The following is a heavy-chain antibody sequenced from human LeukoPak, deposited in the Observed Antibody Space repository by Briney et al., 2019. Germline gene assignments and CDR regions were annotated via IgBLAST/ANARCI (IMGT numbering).Heavy chain of an antibody. CDR3: AKDSSYCSSTSCYTQPPLVDY. CDR1: GFTFSSYG. D-gene: IGHD2-2*02. CDR2: IRYDGSNK. J-gene: IGHJ4*02. Sequence: GGSLRLSCAASGFTFSSYGMHWVRQAPGKGLEWVAFIRYDGSNKYSADSVKGRFTISRDNSKNTLYLQMNSLRAEDTAVYYCAKDSSYCSSTSCYTQPPLVDYWGQGTLVTVSS. V-gene: IGHV3-30*02.